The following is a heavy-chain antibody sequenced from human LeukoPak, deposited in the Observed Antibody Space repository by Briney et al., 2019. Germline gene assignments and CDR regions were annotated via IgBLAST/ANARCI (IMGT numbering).Heavy chain of an antibody. J-gene: IGHJ4*02. Sequence: ASVKVSCKASGYTFTSYYMHWVRQAPGQGLEWMGIINPSGGSTSYAQRFQGRVTMTRDVSTSTVYMELSSLRSEDTAVYYCAREIMGAAAGTYYFDYWGQGTLVTVSS. CDR1: GYTFTSYY. V-gene: IGHV1-46*01. CDR3: AREIMGAAAGTYYFDY. D-gene: IGHD6-13*01. CDR2: INPSGGST.